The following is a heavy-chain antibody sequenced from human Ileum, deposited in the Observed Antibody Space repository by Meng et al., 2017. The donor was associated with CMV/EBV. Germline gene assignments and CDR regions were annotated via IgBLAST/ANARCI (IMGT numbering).Heavy chain of an antibody. V-gene: IGHV4-4*07. Sequence: QRQGPGPRLRPPSEPLSLPGTVTGGSLTSYYWTWIRQPAGKGLEWIGRIHPTGTTDDNPSLRSRVSMSLDKSKNQFSLKLTSVTAADTAVYYCARAAARGVPVDLWGQGTLVTVSS. D-gene: IGHD3-10*01. J-gene: IGHJ5*02. CDR3: ARAAARGVPVDL. CDR2: IHPTGTT. CDR1: GGSLTSYY.